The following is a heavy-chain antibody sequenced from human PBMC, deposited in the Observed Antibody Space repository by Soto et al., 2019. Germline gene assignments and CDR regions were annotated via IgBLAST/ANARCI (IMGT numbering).Heavy chain of an antibody. D-gene: IGHD3-16*01. CDR3: AKGGVRMDV. Sequence: SETLSLTCTVSGDSISSYYWSWIRQPPGKGLEWIGYIYYSGITNYNPSLKSRVTMSVDTSKNQCSLKLTSVTAADTAVYYCAKGGVRMDVWGQGTTVTIS. V-gene: IGHV4-59*01. CDR2: IYYSGIT. CDR1: GDSISSYY. J-gene: IGHJ6*02.